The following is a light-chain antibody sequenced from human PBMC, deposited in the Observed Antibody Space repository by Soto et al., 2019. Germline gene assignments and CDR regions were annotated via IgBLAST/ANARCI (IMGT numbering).Light chain of an antibody. CDR1: QSVSSS. V-gene: IGKV3-15*01. Sequence: EIVMTQSPATLSVSPGERATLSCRASQSVSSSLAWFQQKPGQAPRLLIYAASARATGIAARLSGSESGKVFTLTISLLQSEDFAVYYCLHHKRWPFTFGQGTKLELK. J-gene: IGKJ2*01. CDR2: AAS. CDR3: LHHKRWPFT.